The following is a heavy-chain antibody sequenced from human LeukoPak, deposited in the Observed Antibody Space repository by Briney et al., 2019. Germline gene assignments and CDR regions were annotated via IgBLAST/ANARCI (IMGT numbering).Heavy chain of an antibody. Sequence: GGSLRLPCAVAGVAVNSYFMGWVRQAPGKGLEWVSIISIEGITYYADSVKGRFTISRDNSKNTLYLQMNSLRVEDTAFYYCARGRGGDWGQGALVTVSS. D-gene: IGHD2-15*01. CDR1: GVAVNSYF. J-gene: IGHJ4*02. V-gene: IGHV3-53*01. CDR2: ISIEGIT. CDR3: ARGRGGD.